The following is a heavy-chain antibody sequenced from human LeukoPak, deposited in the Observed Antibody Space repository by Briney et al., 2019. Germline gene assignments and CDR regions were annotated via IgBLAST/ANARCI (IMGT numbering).Heavy chain of an antibody. Sequence: GGSLRLSCAASGFSFSSNGMHWVRQAPGKGLEWVAVIWYDGSNKYYADSVKGRFTISRDNSKNTRYLQMNSLRAEDTAVYYCARVSDYSNYFDYWGQGTLVTVS. CDR2: IWYDGSNK. CDR3: ARVSDYSNYFDY. V-gene: IGHV3-33*01. D-gene: IGHD4-11*01. J-gene: IGHJ4*02. CDR1: GFSFSSNG.